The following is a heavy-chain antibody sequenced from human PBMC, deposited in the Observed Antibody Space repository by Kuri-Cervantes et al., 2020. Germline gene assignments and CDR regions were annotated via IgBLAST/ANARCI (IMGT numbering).Heavy chain of an antibody. J-gene: IGHJ4*02. Sequence: GESLKISCAASGFIVSGNYMSWVRQAPGKGLEWVSIIYSAGNTYYADSVKGRFTISRDNSKNTLYLQMSSLRAEDTAVYYCARDSDSSFDYWGQGTLVTVSS. CDR1: GFIVSGNY. D-gene: IGHD5-18*01. V-gene: IGHV3-53*01. CDR3: ARDSDSSFDY. CDR2: IYSAGNT.